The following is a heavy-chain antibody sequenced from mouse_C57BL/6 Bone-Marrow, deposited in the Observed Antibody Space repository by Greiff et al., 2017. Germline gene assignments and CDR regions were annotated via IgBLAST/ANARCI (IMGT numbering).Heavy chain of an antibody. CDR3: ARPYYSNYWYFDV. J-gene: IGHJ1*03. V-gene: IGHV1-55*01. D-gene: IGHD2-5*01. Sequence: QVQLQQPGAELVKPEASVKMSCKASGYTFTSYWITWVKQRPGQGLAWIGDIYPGSGSTNYNEKFKSKATLTVDTSSSTAYMQLSSLTSEDSAVYYCARPYYSNYWYFDVWGTGTTVTVSS. CDR1: GYTFTSYW. CDR2: IYPGSGST.